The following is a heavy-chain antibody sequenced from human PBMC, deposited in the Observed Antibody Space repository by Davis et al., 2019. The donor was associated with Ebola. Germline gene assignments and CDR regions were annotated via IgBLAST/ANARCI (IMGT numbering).Heavy chain of an antibody. J-gene: IGHJ6*04. D-gene: IGHD1-1*01. V-gene: IGHV4-59*05. CDR3: ARTIGYYGMDV. CDR1: GGSISSYY. Sequence: MPSETLSLTCTVSGGSISSYYWSWIRQPPGKGLEWIGSIYYSGSTYYNPSLKSRVTISVDTSKNQFSLKLSSVTAADTAVYYCARTIGYYGMDVWGKGTTVTVSS. CDR2: IYYSGST.